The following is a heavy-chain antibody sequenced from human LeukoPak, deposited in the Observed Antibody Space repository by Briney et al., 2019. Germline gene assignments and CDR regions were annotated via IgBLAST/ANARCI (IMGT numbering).Heavy chain of an antibody. CDR2: IKQDASEI. CDR1: GVPISGYW. Sequence: GGSLRLSCAASGVPISGYWMSWVRQAPGKGLEWVANIKQDASEIYYVASVRGRFTISRDNAKNSVFLQMNSLRAEDTAVYYCATDEGPFDNWGQGILVTVSS. CDR3: ATDEGPFDN. J-gene: IGHJ4*02. V-gene: IGHV3-7*01.